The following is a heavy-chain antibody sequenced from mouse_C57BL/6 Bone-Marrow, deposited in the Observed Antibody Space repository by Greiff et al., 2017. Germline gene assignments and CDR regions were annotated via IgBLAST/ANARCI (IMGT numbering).Heavy chain of an antibody. CDR2: INPSSGYS. CDR3: ARKDGSLAY. J-gene: IGHJ3*01. V-gene: IGHV1-4*01. D-gene: IGHD1-1*01. CDR1: GYTFTSYT. Sequence: VQLQQSGAELARPGASVKMSCKASGYTFTSYTMHWVKQRPGQGLEWIGYINPSSGYSKYNQKFKDKATLTADKSSSTAYMQRSSLTSEDSAVYDCARKDGSLAYWGQGTLVTVSA.